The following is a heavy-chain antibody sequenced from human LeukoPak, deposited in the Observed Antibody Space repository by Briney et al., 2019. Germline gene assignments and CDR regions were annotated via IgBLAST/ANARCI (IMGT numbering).Heavy chain of an antibody. J-gene: IGHJ6*04. CDR3: ARDTYDILTGYYLYYYYGMDV. CDR2: IYHSGST. Sequence: PSETLSLTCAVSGYSISSGYYWGWIRQPPGKGLEWIGSIYHSGSTYYNPSLKSRVTISVDTSKNQFSLKLSSVTAADTVVYYCARDTYDILTGYYLYYYYGMDVWGKGTTVTVSS. V-gene: IGHV4-38-2*02. D-gene: IGHD3-9*01. CDR1: GYSISSGYY.